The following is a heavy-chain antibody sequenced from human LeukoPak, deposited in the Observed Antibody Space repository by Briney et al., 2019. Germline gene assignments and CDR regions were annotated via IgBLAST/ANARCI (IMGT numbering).Heavy chain of an antibody. D-gene: IGHD2-21*02. Sequence: GGSLRLSCAASGFTFSTYAMHWVRQAPGKGLEWVAVISYDGSNKYYADSVKGRFTISRDNSKNTLYLQMNSLSAEATAVYYYGRDSGGGRHTVVVTAMDAFDIWGEGTMGTVSS. V-gene: IGHV3-30-3*01. CDR2: ISYDGSNK. J-gene: IGHJ3*02. CDR1: GFTFSTYA. CDR3: GRDSGGGRHTVVVTAMDAFDI.